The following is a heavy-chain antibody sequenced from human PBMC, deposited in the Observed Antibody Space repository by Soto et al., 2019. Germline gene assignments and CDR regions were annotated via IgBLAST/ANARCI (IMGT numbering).Heavy chain of an antibody. Sequence: EVQLVESGGGLVKPGGSLRLSCTASGFTFSNAWMSWVRQAPGKGLEWVGRIKRKTDGGTTDYAAPVKGRFTISRDASKNTLYLLMNSVKTEDTAVYYCTTGLYGSGSSGGMDVWGQGTTVTVSS. J-gene: IGHJ6*02. CDR3: TTGLYGSGSSGGMDV. CDR1: GFTFSNAW. D-gene: IGHD3-10*01. V-gene: IGHV3-15*01. CDR2: IKRKTDGGTT.